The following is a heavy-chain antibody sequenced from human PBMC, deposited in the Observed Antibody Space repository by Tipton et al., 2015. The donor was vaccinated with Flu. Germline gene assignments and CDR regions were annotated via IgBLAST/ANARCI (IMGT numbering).Heavy chain of an antibody. CDR2: IKLDGSDK. J-gene: IGHJ4*02. CDR1: GFTFDAYW. V-gene: IGHV3-7*01. Sequence: SLRLSCTASGFTFDAYWMTWVRQAPGKGLQWVANIKLDGSDKYYVDSVKGRFTISRDNAKNSLYLQMNSLRAEDTAVYYCARAIGAAGAYWGQGTLVTVSS. D-gene: IGHD6-13*01. CDR3: ARAIGAAGAY.